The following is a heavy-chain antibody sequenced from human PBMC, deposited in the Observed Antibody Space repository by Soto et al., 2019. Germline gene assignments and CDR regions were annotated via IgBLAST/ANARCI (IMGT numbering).Heavy chain of an antibody. J-gene: IGHJ6*02. CDR3: ARHVGQQLRYYYYGLDV. CDR2: IFYSGST. D-gene: IGHD6-13*01. Sequence: PSETLSLTCTVSGDSISSSNYYWGWIRQPPGKGLEWIGNIFYSGSTYYHPSLKSRVTISVDTSKNQFSLKLSSVTAADAATYYCARHVGQQLRYYYYGLDVWGHGAAVTVSS. CDR1: GDSISSSNYY. V-gene: IGHV4-39*01.